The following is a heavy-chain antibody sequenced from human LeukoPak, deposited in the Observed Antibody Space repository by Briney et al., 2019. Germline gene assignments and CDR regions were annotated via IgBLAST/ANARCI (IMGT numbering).Heavy chain of an antibody. J-gene: IGHJ4*02. CDR2: IYTSGST. CDR1: GGSISSYY. D-gene: IGHD3-3*01. CDR3: ARDRDDFWSGYHHFDY. Sequence: SETLSLTCTVSGGSISSYYWSWIRQPAGKGLEWIGRIYTSGSTNYNPSLKSRVTMSVDTSKNQFSLKLSSVTAADTAVYYCARDRDDFWSGYHHFDYWGQGTLATVSS. V-gene: IGHV4-4*07.